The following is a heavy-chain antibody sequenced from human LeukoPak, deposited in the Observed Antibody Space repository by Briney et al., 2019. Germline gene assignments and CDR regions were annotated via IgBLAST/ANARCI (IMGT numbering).Heavy chain of an antibody. J-gene: IGHJ3*02. Sequence: PGGSLRLSCAASGFTFSSYSMNWVRQAPGKGLEWVSYISSCSSTIYYADSVKGRFTISRDNAKNSLYLQMNSLRAEDTAVYYCARAGSYYGAFDIWGQGTMVTVSS. CDR2: ISSCSSTI. CDR1: GFTFSSYS. CDR3: ARAGSYYGAFDI. D-gene: IGHD1-26*01. V-gene: IGHV3-48*01.